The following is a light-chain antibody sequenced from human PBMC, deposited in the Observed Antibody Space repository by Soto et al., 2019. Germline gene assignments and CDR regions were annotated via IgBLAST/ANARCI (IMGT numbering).Light chain of an antibody. CDR1: SSDVGGYNY. Sequence: QSALTQPASVSGSPGQSITISCTGTSSDVGGYNYVSWYQHHPGKAPKLIIYDVNYQPSGVSNRFSGSKSRNTASLTISGLQAEDEADYYCTSYTSSSTVVFGGGTKLTVL. J-gene: IGLJ2*01. CDR2: DVN. V-gene: IGLV2-14*01. CDR3: TSYTSSSTVV.